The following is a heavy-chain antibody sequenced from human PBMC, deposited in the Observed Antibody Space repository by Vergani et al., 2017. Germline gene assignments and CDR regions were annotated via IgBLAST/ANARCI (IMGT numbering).Heavy chain of an antibody. Sequence: QITLRESGPTLVNPTQTLTLTCTFSGFSLTTGGEGVGWIRKPPGRALKWLAFVYWNDDERYSPSLKSRVTITKDTSKNEVILTMATMDPVDTATNYCVHRLGYFDFDGAFDVCGPGTMVTVSS. V-gene: IGHV2-5*01. CDR3: VHRLGYFDFDGAFDV. CDR1: GFSLTTGGEG. D-gene: IGHD3-9*01. CDR2: VYWNDDE. J-gene: IGHJ3*01.